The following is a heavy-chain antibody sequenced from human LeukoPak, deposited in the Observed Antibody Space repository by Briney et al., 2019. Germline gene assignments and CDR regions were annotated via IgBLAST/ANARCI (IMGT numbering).Heavy chain of an antibody. CDR3: AKGSSGTYSRTYLDY. D-gene: IGHD1-26*01. Sequence: PGGSLRLSCAASGFTFSSAMSWVRQAPGKGLDWVSVISASGDTTYYADSVKGRFTISRDNSKNTLYLQMNSLRAEDTALYYCAKGSSGTYSRTYLDYWGQGTLVTVSS. CDR2: ISASGDTT. CDR1: GFTFSSA. J-gene: IGHJ4*02. V-gene: IGHV3-23*01.